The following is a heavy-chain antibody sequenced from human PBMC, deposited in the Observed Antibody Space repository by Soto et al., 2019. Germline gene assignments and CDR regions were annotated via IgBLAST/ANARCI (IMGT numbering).Heavy chain of an antibody. V-gene: IGHV1-24*01. J-gene: IGHJ4*02. CDR1: GYTLTELS. CDR3: ATGVRFLNYFDY. Sequence: ASVKVSCKVSGYTLTELSMHWVRQAPGQGLECMGGFDPEDVVTIYAQQFQGRVTMTEDTSTDTAYMELSSLRSEDTAVYYCATGVRFLNYFDYWGQGTLVTVSS. D-gene: IGHD3-3*01. CDR2: FDPEDVVT.